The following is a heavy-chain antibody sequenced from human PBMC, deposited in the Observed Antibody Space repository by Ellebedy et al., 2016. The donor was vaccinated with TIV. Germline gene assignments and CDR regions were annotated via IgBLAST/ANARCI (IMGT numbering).Heavy chain of an antibody. CDR1: GSAFSGYS. Sequence: GESLKISXVVSGSAFSGYSLNWVRQAPAKGLEWLSYISSSSNVKFYADSVKGRFTISRDNSQNTLSLQMNSLRAEDTAVYYCASDPVAGTANWGQGILVTVSS. CDR3: ASDPVAGTAN. J-gene: IGHJ4*02. V-gene: IGHV3-48*01. D-gene: IGHD6-19*01. CDR2: ISSSSNVK.